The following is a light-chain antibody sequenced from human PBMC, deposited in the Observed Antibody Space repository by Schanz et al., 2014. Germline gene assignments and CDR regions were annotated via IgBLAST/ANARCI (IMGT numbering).Light chain of an antibody. J-gene: IGKJ5*01. CDR2: GAS. Sequence: IVMTQSPATLSVSPGERATLSCRASQSVSSNLAWYQQKPGQAPRLLIYGASSRATGIPDRFSGSGSGTDFALTISRVEPEDFAVYYCQQYGSSPITFGQGTRLEIK. CDR1: QSVSSN. V-gene: IGKV3-20*01. CDR3: QQYGSSPIT.